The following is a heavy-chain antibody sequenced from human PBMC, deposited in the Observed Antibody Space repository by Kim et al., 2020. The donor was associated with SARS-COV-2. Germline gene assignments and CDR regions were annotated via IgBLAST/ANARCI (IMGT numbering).Heavy chain of an antibody. CDR2: IERGGDT. V-gene: IGHV3-53*01. D-gene: IGHD1-26*01. CDR3: ARGGWDLHGPDD. Sequence: GGSLRLSCAASGFIVTHNYMTWVRQAPGKGLEWVSLIERGGDTYNTESVKGRFTIYRDNSQNTPYFQMNSLRVKAKAVYSCARGGWDLHGPDDWGEGTL. J-gene: IGHJ4*02. CDR1: GFIVTHNY.